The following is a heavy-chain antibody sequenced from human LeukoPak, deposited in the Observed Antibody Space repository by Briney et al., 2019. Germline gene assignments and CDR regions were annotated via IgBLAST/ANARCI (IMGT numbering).Heavy chain of an antibody. CDR3: TRGGPEGSGYSYGSHDY. D-gene: IGHD5-18*01. CDR2: IDPNSGAT. V-gene: IGHV1-2*02. J-gene: IGHJ4*02. CDR1: GFTVTGYY. Sequence: ASVKVSCKASGFTVTGYYMHWVRQAPGQGLEWMGWIDPNSGATNYAQTFQGRVTMTRDTSISTVCMELSRLRSDDTAVYYCTRGGPEGSGYSYGSHDYWGQGTLVTVSS.